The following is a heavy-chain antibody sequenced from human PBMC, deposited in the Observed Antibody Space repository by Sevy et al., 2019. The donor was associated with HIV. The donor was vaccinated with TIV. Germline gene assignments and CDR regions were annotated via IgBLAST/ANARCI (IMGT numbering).Heavy chain of an antibody. CDR1: GSSFTTTYA. CDR2: ITGSGSST. D-gene: IGHD6-6*01. V-gene: IGHV3-23*01. CDR3: AKDLFGIATRPPHGHFDY. J-gene: IGHJ4*02. Sequence: GGSLRLSCAASGSSFTTTYAISWVRQAPGKGLEWVSGITGSGSSTYYADSVKGRFTISRDNSKNTVFLQMNSLRAEDTAVYFCAKDLFGIATRPPHGHFDYWGQGTLVTVSS.